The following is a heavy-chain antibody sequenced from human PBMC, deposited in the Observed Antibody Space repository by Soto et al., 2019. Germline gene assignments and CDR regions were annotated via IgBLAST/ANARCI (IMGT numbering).Heavy chain of an antibody. Sequence: QVQLQESGPGLVKPSETLSLTCTVSGGSISSYYWSWIRQPPGKGLAWIGYIYYSGSTNYNPSLKSRVTISVDTSKNQFSLKLSSVTAADTAVYYCARRYSSAFDIWGQGTMVTVSS. CDR1: GGSISSYY. J-gene: IGHJ3*02. CDR3: ARRYSSAFDI. V-gene: IGHV4-59*08. D-gene: IGHD6-13*01. CDR2: IYYSGST.